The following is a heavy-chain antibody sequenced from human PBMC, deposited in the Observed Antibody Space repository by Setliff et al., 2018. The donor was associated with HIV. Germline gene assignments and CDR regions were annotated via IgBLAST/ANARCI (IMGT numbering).Heavy chain of an antibody. CDR2: IYYSGAT. CDR3: ARDPRERWGSTYWYFDV. CDR1: GGSISSYY. Sequence: PSETLSLTCTVSGGSISSYYWRWIRQPPGKGLEWIGYIYYSGATNYNASLKSRLSMSVDTSKKQFSLKLRSVTAADMAVYYCARDPRERWGSTYWYFDVWGRGTLVTISS. J-gene: IGHJ2*01. D-gene: IGHD7-27*01. V-gene: IGHV4-59*01.